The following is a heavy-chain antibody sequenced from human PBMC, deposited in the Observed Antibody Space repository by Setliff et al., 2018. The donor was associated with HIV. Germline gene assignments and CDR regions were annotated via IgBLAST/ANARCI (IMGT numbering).Heavy chain of an antibody. CDR2: IYASGST. J-gene: IGHJ4*02. CDR3: ARGLSFYDPGGFDY. D-gene: IGHD3-22*01. CDR1: DDSFSTNY. Sequence: SETLSLTCNVSDDSFSTNYWSWVRQPPGKGLEWIGYIYASGSTNYNPSRKSRVTISIDTSKNQFSLKLSSVTAADTAVYYCARGLSFYDPGGFDYWGQGTLVTVSS. V-gene: IGHV4-4*09.